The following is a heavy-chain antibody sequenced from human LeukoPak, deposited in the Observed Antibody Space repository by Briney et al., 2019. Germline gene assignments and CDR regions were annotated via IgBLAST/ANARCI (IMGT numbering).Heavy chain of an antibody. CDR3: ARVPHYYFGYGYFDT. CDR2: IDQSGTT. D-gene: IGHD3/OR15-3a*01. J-gene: IGHJ4*02. Sequence: SSETLSLTCVVNGGSFSGYYWSWIRQPPGKGLEWIGEIDQSGTTTYNPSLKSRVAISIDTSKKQFSLTLTSMTAADTAVYYCARVPHYYFGYGYFDTWGQGTRVTVSS. V-gene: IGHV4-34*01. CDR1: GGSFSGYY.